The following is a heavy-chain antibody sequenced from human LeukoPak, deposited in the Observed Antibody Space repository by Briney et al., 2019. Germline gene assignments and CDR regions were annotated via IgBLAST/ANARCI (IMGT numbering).Heavy chain of an antibody. J-gene: IGHJ3*02. CDR1: GYNFSNYG. Sequence: EASAKVSCKASGYNFSNYGIGCVRRAPRQGLEWMGWITAGNGNTNYAQKVQGRVTMTTDTSTSTAYMELRSLRSDDTAVYFCARESARGYSYGYNAFDIWGQGTMVTVSS. CDR3: ARESARGYSYGYNAFDI. D-gene: IGHD5-18*01. V-gene: IGHV1-18*01. CDR2: ITAGNGNT.